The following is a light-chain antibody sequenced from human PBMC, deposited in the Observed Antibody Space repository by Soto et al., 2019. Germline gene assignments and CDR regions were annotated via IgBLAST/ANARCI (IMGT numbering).Light chain of an antibody. V-gene: IGKV1-39*01. Sequence: DIQMTQSPSPLSASVGDRVYITCRTSQSISSYLNWYQAKPGKAPKLLIFDASTLESGVPSRLSSRGSGTAFTLNSSSLQTEDSATVNCQQNYSTPPFTCGPGTRVDI. CDR1: QSISSY. CDR2: DAS. J-gene: IGKJ3*01. CDR3: QQNYSTPPFT.